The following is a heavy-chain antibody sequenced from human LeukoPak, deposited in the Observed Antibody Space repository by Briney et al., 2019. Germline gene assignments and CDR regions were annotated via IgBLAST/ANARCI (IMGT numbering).Heavy chain of an antibody. CDR3: ARLSGLGSNWGRDY. CDR2: IKQDGSET. CDR1: GFTFSSCW. Sequence: PGGSLRLSCAVSGFTFSSCWMCWVRQIPGKGLEWVANIKQDGSETHYVDSVKGRFTISRDNSKNSLFLQMNSLRAEDTAVYYFARLSGLGSNWGRDYWGQGTLVTVSS. D-gene: IGHD7-27*01. J-gene: IGHJ4*02. V-gene: IGHV3-7*05.